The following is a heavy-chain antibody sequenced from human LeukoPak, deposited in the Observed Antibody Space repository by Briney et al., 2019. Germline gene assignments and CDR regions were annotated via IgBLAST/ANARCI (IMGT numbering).Heavy chain of an antibody. J-gene: IGHJ4*02. CDR2: ISSSSSSI. V-gene: IGHV3-48*01. Sequence: SGGSLRLSCAASGFTFSSYNMNWVRQAPGKGLEWVSYISSSSSSIYYVDSVKGRFTISGDNAKNSLYLQMNSLRAEDTAVYYCARDRGGADDFWSGYYTGYFDYWGQGALVTVSS. CDR3: ARDRGGADDFWSGYYTGYFDY. CDR1: GFTFSSYN. D-gene: IGHD3-3*01.